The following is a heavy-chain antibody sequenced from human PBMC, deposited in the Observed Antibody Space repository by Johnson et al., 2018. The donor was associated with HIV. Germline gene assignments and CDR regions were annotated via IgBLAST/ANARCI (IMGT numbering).Heavy chain of an antibody. CDR2: ISDDGTNT. CDR1: GFTFSSYG. V-gene: IGHV3-30*19. CDR3: AKDAYDYGDYGAFDI. D-gene: IGHD4-17*01. Sequence: QVQLVESGGGVVQPGRSLRLSCAASGFTFSSYGMHWVRQAPGKGLEWVAVISDDGTNTDYADAVKGRFTISRDNSKNTLYLQMNSLRAEDTAVYYCAKDAYDYGDYGAFDIWGQGTMVTVSS. J-gene: IGHJ3*02.